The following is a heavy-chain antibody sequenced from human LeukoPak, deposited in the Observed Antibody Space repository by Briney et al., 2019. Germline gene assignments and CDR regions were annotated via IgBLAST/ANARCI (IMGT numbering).Heavy chain of an antibody. J-gene: IGHJ4*02. Sequence: GRSLRLSCAASGFTFDDYAMHWVRQAPGKGLEWVSGISWNSGSIGYADSAKGRFTISRDNAKNSLYLQMNSLRAEDTALYYCAKAPRGYSYGIDYWGQGTLVTVSS. CDR2: ISWNSGSI. CDR3: AKAPRGYSYGIDY. CDR1: GFTFDDYA. V-gene: IGHV3-9*01. D-gene: IGHD5-18*01.